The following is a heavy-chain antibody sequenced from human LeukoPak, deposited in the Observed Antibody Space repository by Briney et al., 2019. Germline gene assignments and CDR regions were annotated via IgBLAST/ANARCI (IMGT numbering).Heavy chain of an antibody. Sequence: GGSLRLSCVASGLTFRNYGFHWVRQAPGKGLEWVAIIYSGGGTTKYYAESVKDRFTITRDDSRDTLYLQMNSLRAEDTAVYYCVVILVLGGVWHFDLWGRGTLVTVSS. CDR1: GLTFRNYG. CDR3: VVILVLGGVWHFDL. V-gene: IGHV3-33*03. D-gene: IGHD2-8*02. J-gene: IGHJ2*01. CDR2: IYSGGGTTK.